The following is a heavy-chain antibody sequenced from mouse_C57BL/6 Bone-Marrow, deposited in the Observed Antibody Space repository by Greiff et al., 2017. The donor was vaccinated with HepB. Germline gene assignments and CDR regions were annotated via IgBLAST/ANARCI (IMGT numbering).Heavy chain of an antibody. CDR2: IYPGDGDT. V-gene: IGHV1-82*01. CDR1: GYAFSSSW. Sequence: QVQLQQSGPELVKPGASVKISCKASGYAFSSSWMNWVKQRPGKGLEWIGRIYPGDGDTNYNGKFKGKATLTADNSTSSAYMQLSSLASEDSAVYFCARFADWGQGTLVTVSA. J-gene: IGHJ3*01. CDR3: ARFAD.